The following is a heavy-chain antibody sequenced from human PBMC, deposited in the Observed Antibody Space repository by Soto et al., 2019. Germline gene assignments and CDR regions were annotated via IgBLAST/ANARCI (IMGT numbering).Heavy chain of an antibody. Sequence: GGSLRLSCAASGFTFNSYSMNWVRQAPGKGLEWVSSISSSSSYIYYADSVKGRFTISRDNAKNSLYLQMNSLRAEDTAVYYCAAQIAARPLGRPPFDYWGQGTLVTVSS. CDR2: ISSSSSYI. V-gene: IGHV3-21*01. CDR1: GFTFNSYS. J-gene: IGHJ4*02. D-gene: IGHD6-6*01. CDR3: AAQIAARPLGRPPFDY.